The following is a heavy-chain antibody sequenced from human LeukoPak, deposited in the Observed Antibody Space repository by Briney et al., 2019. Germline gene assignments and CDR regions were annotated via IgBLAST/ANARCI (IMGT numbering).Heavy chain of an antibody. CDR2: IAPSGGT. D-gene: IGHD4-17*01. CDR3: ARHVATTVTRGYSCHPMDV. V-gene: IGHV4-4*09. Sequence: SETLSLTCTASGASISTYYRSCIRQPPGEGLEWISYIAPSGGTVYNPSLNSRLTVSVDTSKNQFSLKLNSVTAADTAVYYCARHVATTVTRGYSCHPMDVWGKGTTVSVSS. CDR1: GASISTYY. J-gene: IGHJ6*03.